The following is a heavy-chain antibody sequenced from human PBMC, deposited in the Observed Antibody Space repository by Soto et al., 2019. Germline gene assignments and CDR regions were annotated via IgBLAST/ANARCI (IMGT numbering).Heavy chain of an antibody. Sequence: HPGGSLRLSCAASGFTFSNYAMSWVRQAPGKGLEWVSTISSSCGDTYYADSVKGRFTIARDNAKNTLYLQMNSLRAEDTAVYYCARYPVIAPRGSSWPNWFDPWGQGTLVTVSS. J-gene: IGHJ5*02. CDR1: GFTFSNYA. CDR3: ARYPVIAPRGSSWPNWFDP. V-gene: IGHV3-23*01. D-gene: IGHD6-13*01. CDR2: ISSSCGDT.